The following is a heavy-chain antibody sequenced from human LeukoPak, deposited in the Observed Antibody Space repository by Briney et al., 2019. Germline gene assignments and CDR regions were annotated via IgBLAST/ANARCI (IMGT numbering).Heavy chain of an antibody. D-gene: IGHD2-21*02. J-gene: IGHJ4*02. CDR1: GGSFSGYY. CDR2: INHSGST. CDR3: AGGPAYRGGDCFLD. V-gene: IGHV4-34*01. Sequence: SETLSLTCAVYGGSFSGYYWSWIRQPPGKGLEWIGEINHSGSTNYSPSLKSRVTISVDTSKNQFSLKLSSVTAADTAVYYCAGGPAYRGGDCFLDWGQGTLVTVSS.